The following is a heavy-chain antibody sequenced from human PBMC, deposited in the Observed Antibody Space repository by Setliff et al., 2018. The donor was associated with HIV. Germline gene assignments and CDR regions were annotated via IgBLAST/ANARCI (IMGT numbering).Heavy chain of an antibody. CDR1: GYTFTSYY. J-gene: IGHJ6*03. D-gene: IGHD6-19*01. V-gene: IGHV1-46*01. Sequence: ASVKVSCKASGYTFTSYYMHWVRQAPGQGLEWMGIINPSSGSTTYAQKFQGRVTMTRDTSTSTVYMELSSLRSEDTAVYYCARDSEYSSVTWERYYYQYMDVWGKGTTVTVSS. CDR2: INPSSGST. CDR3: ARDSEYSSVTWERYYYQYMDV.